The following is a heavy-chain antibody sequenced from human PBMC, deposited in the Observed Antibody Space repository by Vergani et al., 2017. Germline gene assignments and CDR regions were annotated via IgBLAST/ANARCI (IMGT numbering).Heavy chain of an antibody. CDR3: AKVSKQVTGYFQH. J-gene: IGHJ1*01. V-gene: IGHV3-33*06. Sequence: VQLVESGGGLVQPGGSLRLSCAASGFTFSSYGMHWVRQAPGKGLEWVAVIWYDGSNKYYADSVKGRFTISRDNSKNTLYLQMNSLRAEDTAVYYCAKVSKQVTGYFQHWGQGTLVTVSS. CDR1: GFTFSSYG. D-gene: IGHD2-2*01. CDR2: IWYDGSNK.